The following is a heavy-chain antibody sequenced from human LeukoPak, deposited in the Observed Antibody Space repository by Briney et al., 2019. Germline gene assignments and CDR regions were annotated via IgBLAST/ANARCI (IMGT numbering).Heavy chain of an antibody. D-gene: IGHD6-13*01. V-gene: IGHV3-30*02. CDR1: GFTFSSYG. Sequence: GGSLRLSCAASGFTFSSYGMHWVRQAPGKGLEWVAYIQKDGSNEQYADAVKGRFRISRDSSKNILYLQMNSLRAEDTAVYYCAKNLPAAGTDSYMDVWGKGTTVIVSS. J-gene: IGHJ6*03. CDR3: AKNLPAAGTDSYMDV. CDR2: IQKDGSNE.